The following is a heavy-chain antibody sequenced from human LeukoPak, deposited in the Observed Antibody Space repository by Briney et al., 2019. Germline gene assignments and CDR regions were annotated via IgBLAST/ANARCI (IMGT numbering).Heavy chain of an antibody. CDR1: GFSLSTSGVG. D-gene: IGHD6-19*01. CDR3: ARFPDSGWSLDY. J-gene: IGHJ4*02. V-gene: IGHV2-5*02. Sequence: ESGPTLVNPTQTLTLTCTFSGFSLSTSGVGVGWIRQPPGKALEWLALIYWDDDKRYSPSLKSRLTITKDTSKNQEVLTMTNMDPVDTATYYCARFPDSGWSLDYWGQGTLVTVSS. CDR2: IYWDDDK.